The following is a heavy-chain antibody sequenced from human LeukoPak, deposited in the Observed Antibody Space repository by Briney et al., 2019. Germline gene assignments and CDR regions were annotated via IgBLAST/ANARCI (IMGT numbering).Heavy chain of an antibody. V-gene: IGHV4-4*07. Sequence: SETLSLTCTVSGGSISSYYWSWIRQPAGKGLEWIGRFYSGGSTDYNPSLKSRVTMSVDTSKNQFSLKLSSVTAAATAVYYCARVYSGYDLPGSLANYYFDYWGQGTLVTVSS. D-gene: IGHD5-12*01. J-gene: IGHJ4*02. CDR3: ARVYSGYDLPGSLANYYFDY. CDR1: GGSISSYY. CDR2: FYSGGST.